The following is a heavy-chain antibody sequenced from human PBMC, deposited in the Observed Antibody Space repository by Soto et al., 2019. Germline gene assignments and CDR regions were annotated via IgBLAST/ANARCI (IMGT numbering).Heavy chain of an antibody. CDR1: GGSISSSSYY. CDR3: ARRLECTNGVCYTFDY. J-gene: IGHJ4*02. D-gene: IGHD2-8*01. Sequence: SETLSLTCTVSGGSISSSSYYWGWIRQPPGKGLEWIGSIYYSGSTYYNPSLKSRVTISVDTSKNQFSLKLSSVTAADTAVYYCARRLECTNGVCYTFDYWGQGTLVTVSS. CDR2: IYYSGST. V-gene: IGHV4-39*01.